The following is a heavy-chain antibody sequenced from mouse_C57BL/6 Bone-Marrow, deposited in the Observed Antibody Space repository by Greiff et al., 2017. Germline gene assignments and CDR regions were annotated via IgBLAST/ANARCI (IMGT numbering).Heavy chain of an antibody. J-gene: IGHJ1*03. Sequence: EVKLVESGPVLVKPGASVKMSCKASGYTFTDYYMNWVKQSHGKSLEWIGVINPYNGGTSYNQKFKGKATLTVDKSSSTAYMELNSLTSEDSAVYYCACRGDYYGSSYDWYFDVWGTGTTVTVSS. V-gene: IGHV1-19*01. CDR1: GYTFTDYY. CDR2: INPYNGGT. CDR3: ACRGDYYGSSYDWYFDV. D-gene: IGHD1-1*01.